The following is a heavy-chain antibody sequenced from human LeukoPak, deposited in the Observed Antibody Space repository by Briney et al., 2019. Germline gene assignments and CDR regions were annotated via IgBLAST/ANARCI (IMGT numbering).Heavy chain of an antibody. D-gene: IGHD5/OR15-5a*01. CDR1: GASISSSF. CDR2: IYYTGNT. CDR3: ARRMTVSATNWFDP. J-gene: IGHJ5*02. Sequence: SETLSLTCTVSGASISSSFRTWIRQSPGKGLEWLAYIYYTGNTNLNPSLKSRLTISVDTSKNQFSLRLSSVTAADTAIYYCARRMTVSATNWFDPWGQGTLVTVSS. V-gene: IGHV4-59*01.